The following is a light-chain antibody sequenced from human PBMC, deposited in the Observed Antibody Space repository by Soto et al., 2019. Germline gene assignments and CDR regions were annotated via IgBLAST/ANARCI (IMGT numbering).Light chain of an antibody. V-gene: IGKV1D-8*03. CDR1: QGISSY. CDR3: QHYNSFPIT. J-gene: IGKJ5*01. Sequence: VIWMTQSPSLLSASTGDRVTISCRMSQGISSYLAWYQQKTGQAPKLLIYDASQLETGVPSRFSGSGSGTDFTFTINSLQPEDIGTYYCQHYNSFPITFGQGTRLEIK. CDR2: DAS.